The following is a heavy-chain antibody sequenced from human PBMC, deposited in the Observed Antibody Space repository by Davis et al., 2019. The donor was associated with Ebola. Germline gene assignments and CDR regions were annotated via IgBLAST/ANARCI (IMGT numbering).Heavy chain of an antibody. Sequence: PGGSLRLSCAASGFTFSSYWMSWVRQAPGKGLEWVSAISGSGGSTYYADSVKGRFTISRDNSKNTLYLQMNSLRAEDTAVYYCAKDLGAEFLEWVKDYWGQGTLVTVSS. CDR1: GFTFSSYW. V-gene: IGHV3-23*01. D-gene: IGHD3-3*01. CDR3: AKDLGAEFLEWVKDY. J-gene: IGHJ4*02. CDR2: ISGSGGST.